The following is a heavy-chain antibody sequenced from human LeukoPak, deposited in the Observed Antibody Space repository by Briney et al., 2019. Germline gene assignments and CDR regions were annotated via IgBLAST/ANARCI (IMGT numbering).Heavy chain of an antibody. J-gene: IGHJ4*02. CDR3: ARVREMATIGGFDY. CDR2: INAGNGNT. Sequence: ASVKVSCKASGYTFTSYAMHWVRQAPGQRLEWMGWINAGNGNTKYSQKFQGRVTITRDTSASTAYMELSGLRSEDTAVYYCARVREMATIGGFDYWGQGTLVTVSS. D-gene: IGHD5-24*01. V-gene: IGHV1-3*01. CDR1: GYTFTSYA.